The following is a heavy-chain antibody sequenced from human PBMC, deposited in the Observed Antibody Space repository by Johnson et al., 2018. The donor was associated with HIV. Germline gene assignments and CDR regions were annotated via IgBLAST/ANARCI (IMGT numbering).Heavy chain of an antibody. CDR2: IWYDGSNK. J-gene: IGHJ3*02. Sequence: QVQLVESGGGVVLPGRSLRLSCAASGFTFSSYGTHWVRQAPGKGLEWVAGIWYDGSNKYYADSVKGRFTISRDNSKNTLYLQMNSLRAEDTAVYYCAKGDPSGYDSSGSLEAFDIWGQGTMVTVSS. CDR1: GFTFSSYG. D-gene: IGHD3-22*01. CDR3: AKGDPSGYDSSGSLEAFDI. V-gene: IGHV3-33*06.